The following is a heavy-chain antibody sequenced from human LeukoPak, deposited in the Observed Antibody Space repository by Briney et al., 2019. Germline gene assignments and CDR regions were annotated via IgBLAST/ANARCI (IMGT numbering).Heavy chain of an antibody. V-gene: IGHV3-30-3*01. Sequence: GGSLRLSCAASGLTFNSYAMHWVRQAPGKGLEWVAVISYDGSNKYYADSVKGRFTISRDNSKNTLYLQMNSLRAEDTAVYYCARDGPPFDPWGQGTLVTVSS. CDR3: ARDGPPFDP. J-gene: IGHJ5*02. CDR2: ISYDGSNK. CDR1: GLTFNSYA.